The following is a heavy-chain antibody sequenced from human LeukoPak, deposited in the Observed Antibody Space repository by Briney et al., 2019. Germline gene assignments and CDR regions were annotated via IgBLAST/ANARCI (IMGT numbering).Heavy chain of an antibody. D-gene: IGHD1-26*01. CDR3: ARDDATEVGAAYFDY. CDR1: GGSISSSSYY. J-gene: IGHJ4*02. CDR2: IYYSGST. Sequence: PSETLSLTCTVSGGSISSSSYYWGWIRQPPGKGLEWIGSIYYSGSTYYNPSLKSRVTISVDTSKNQFSLKLSSVTAADTAVYYCARDDATEVGAAYFDYWGQGTLVTVSS. V-gene: IGHV4-39*07.